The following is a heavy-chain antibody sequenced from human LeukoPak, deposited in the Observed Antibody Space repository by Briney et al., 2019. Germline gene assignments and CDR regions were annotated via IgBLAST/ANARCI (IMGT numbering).Heavy chain of an antibody. J-gene: IGHJ3*02. CDR3: ARDEGPYYYGSGKNAFDI. CDR1: GFTFSSYS. D-gene: IGHD3-10*01. CDR2: ISSSSSYI. Sequence: GGSLRLSCAASGFTFSSYSMNWVRQAPGKGLEWVSSISSSSSYISYADSLKGRFTISRDNAKKSLYLQENSLRAEDTAVYYCARDEGPYYYGSGKNAFDIWGQGTMVTVSS. V-gene: IGHV3-21*01.